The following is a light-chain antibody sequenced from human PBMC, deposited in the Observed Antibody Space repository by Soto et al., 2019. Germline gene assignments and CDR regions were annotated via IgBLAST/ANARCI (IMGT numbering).Light chain of an antibody. V-gene: IGKV3-11*01. CDR3: QQRINWPLT. CDR1: QSVSSY. Sequence: VLTQSPSTLSLSPGERATLSCRASQSVSSYLAWYQQKPGQAPRLLIYYAVNRSTGIPARFSGSGSGTDFTLTSGSLEPEASGVYYCQQRINWPLTFGGGTRVEIK. J-gene: IGKJ4*01. CDR2: YAV.